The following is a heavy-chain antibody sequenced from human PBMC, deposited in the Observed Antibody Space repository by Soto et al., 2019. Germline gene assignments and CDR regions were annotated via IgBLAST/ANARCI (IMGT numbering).Heavy chain of an antibody. V-gene: IGHV3-74*01. CDR1: GFTFSSYW. CDR2: INRYGSST. CDR3: ARGGDSSYYDSSGYPAACDI. J-gene: IGHJ3*02. Sequence: EVQLVESGGGLVQPGGSQRLSCEGSGFTFSSYWMHWVRQAPGKGLVWVSRINRYGSSTSYADSVKGRFTISRDNAKNTVYLQMNSLRAEDTAVYYCARGGDSSYYDSSGYPAACDIWGQGTRVTVSS. D-gene: IGHD3-22*01.